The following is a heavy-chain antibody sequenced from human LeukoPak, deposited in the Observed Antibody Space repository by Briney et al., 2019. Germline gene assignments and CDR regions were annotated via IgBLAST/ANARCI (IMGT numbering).Heavy chain of an antibody. J-gene: IGHJ6*04. D-gene: IGHD2-15*01. CDR2: IYTSGST. CDR3: AREVGCSGGSCYPYYYYYYGMDV. CDR1: GGSISSGSYY. V-gene: IGHV4-61*02. Sequence: PSQTLSLTCTVSGGSISSGSYYWSWIRQPAGKGLEWIGRIYTSGSTNYNPSLKSRVTISVDTSKNQFSLKLSSVTAADTAVYYCAREVGCSGGSCYPYYYYYYGMDVWGKGTTVTVSS.